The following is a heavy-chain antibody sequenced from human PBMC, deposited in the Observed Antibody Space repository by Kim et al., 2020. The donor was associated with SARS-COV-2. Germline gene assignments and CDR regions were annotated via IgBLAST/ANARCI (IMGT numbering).Heavy chain of an antibody. Sequence: RAQGGGPEWIGYIHSSGTTSSNPALKSRLTISVNASKNLFSLELSSVTAADTAVYYCARDKQQLVSDYWGQGTLVTVSS. CDR2: IHSSGTT. D-gene: IGHD6-13*01. J-gene: IGHJ4*02. CDR3: ARDKQQLVSDY. V-gene: IGHV4-30-4*01.